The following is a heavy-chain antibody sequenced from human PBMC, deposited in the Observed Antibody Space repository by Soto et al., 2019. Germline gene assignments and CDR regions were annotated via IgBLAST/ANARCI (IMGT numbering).Heavy chain of an antibody. J-gene: IGHJ4*02. Sequence: QVQLVQSGAEVKKPGSSVKVSCKASGGTFSSYAISWVRQAPGQGLEWMGGIIPIFGTANYAQKFQGRVTITADESTSTAYMELRRLRSEDTAVYYCARGYDSSGYQYYFDYWGQGTLVTVSS. CDR2: IIPIFGTA. D-gene: IGHD3-22*01. CDR3: ARGYDSSGYQYYFDY. CDR1: GGTFSSYA. V-gene: IGHV1-69*12.